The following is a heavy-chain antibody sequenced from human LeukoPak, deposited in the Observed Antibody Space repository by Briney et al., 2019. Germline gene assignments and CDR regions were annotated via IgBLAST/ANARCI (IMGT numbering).Heavy chain of an antibody. CDR3: ASTYDSSGYYPFDY. Sequence: PGRSLRLSCAASGFTFSSYAVHWVRQAPGKGLEWVAVISYDGSNKYYADSVKGRFTISRDNSKNTLYPQMNSLRAEDTAVYYCASTYDSSGYYPFDYWGQGTLVTVSS. CDR1: GFTFSSYA. D-gene: IGHD3-22*01. V-gene: IGHV3-30-3*01. J-gene: IGHJ4*02. CDR2: ISYDGSNK.